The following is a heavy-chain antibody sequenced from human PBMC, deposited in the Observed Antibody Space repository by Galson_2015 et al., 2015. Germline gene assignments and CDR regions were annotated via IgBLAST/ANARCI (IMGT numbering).Heavy chain of an antibody. J-gene: IGHJ4*02. CDR2: ITASVGSP. CDR1: GFTFSSYA. D-gene: IGHD3-22*01. Sequence: SLRLSCAASGFTFSSYAMSWVRQAPGRGLEWASLITASVGSPYYADSVKRRFTVSRDNSKNTLYLQMNSLRAEDTAMYYCAKGVGSDFYYANDYWGQGTLVTVSS. CDR3: AKGVGSDFYYANDY. V-gene: IGHV3-23*01.